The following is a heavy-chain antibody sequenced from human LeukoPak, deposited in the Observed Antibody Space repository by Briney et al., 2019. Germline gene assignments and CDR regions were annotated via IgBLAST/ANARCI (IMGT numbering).Heavy chain of an antibody. Sequence: GGSLRLSCAASGFTFSSYTMHWVRQAPGEGLEWVAVISYDGSNESYADSVKGRFTISRDNSKNTLYLQMNSLRAEDTAVYFCARRYCSGGSCYSGFNYWGQGTLVTVSP. CDR1: GFTFSSYT. V-gene: IGHV3-30-3*01. CDR2: ISYDGSNE. CDR3: ARRYCSGGSCYSGFNY. J-gene: IGHJ4*02. D-gene: IGHD2-15*01.